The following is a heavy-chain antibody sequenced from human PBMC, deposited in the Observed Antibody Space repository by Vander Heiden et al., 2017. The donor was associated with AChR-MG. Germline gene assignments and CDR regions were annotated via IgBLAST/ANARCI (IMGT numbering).Heavy chain of an antibody. CDR3: TTDLLTMIVVALDY. D-gene: IGHD3-22*01. CDR2: IKSKTDGGTT. CDR1: GFTFSNAW. Sequence: EVQLVESGGGLVKPGGSLRLSCAASGFTFSNAWMSLVRQAPGKGLEWVGRIKSKTDGGTTDYAAPVKGRFTISRDDSKNTLYLQMNSLKTEDTAVYYCTTDLLTMIVVALDYWGQGTLVTVSS. V-gene: IGHV3-15*01. J-gene: IGHJ4*02.